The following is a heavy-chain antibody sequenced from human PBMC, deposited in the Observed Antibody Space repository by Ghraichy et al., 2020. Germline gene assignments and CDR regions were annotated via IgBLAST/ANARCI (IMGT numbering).Heavy chain of an antibody. CDR3: TTDRFTNDGYFDY. V-gene: IGHV3-15*01. Sequence: LSLTCAASGFTFSNAWMSWVRQAPGKGLEWVGRIKSKTDGGTTDYAAPVKGRFTISRDDSKNTLYLQMNSLKTEDTAVYYCTTDRFTNDGYFDYWGQGTLVTVSS. CDR1: GFTFSNAW. D-gene: IGHD1-1*01. J-gene: IGHJ4*02. CDR2: IKSKTDGGTT.